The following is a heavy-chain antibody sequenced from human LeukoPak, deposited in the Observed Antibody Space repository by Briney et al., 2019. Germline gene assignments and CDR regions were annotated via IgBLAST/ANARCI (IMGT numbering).Heavy chain of an antibody. D-gene: IGHD6-19*01. Sequence: PGGSLRLSCAASGFTFSNFSMSWVCQAPGKGLEWVANIKQDGSEKYYVDSVKGRFTISRDNAKNSLYLQMNRLRAEDTAVYYCGRYRSYGRSWAVAEDYWGQGTLVTVSS. CDR1: GFTFSNFS. V-gene: IGHV3-7*04. CDR3: GRYRSYGRSWAVAEDY. CDR2: IKQDGSEK. J-gene: IGHJ4*02.